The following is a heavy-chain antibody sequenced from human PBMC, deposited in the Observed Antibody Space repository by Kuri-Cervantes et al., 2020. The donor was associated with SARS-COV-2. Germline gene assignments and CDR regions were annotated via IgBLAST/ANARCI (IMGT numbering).Heavy chain of an antibody. Sequence: ASVKVSCKAFGYTFSDHYMYWVRQAPGQGLEWMGIINPSGSGTRYPQRFQGRVSMTRDTSTSTAYMELRSLRSDDTAVYYCAREVGTCYDFWSGDWAFDIWGQGTMVTVSS. D-gene: IGHD3-3*01. CDR1: GYTFSDHY. CDR3: AREVGTCYDFWSGDWAFDI. CDR2: INPSGSGT. V-gene: IGHV1-46*01. J-gene: IGHJ3*02.